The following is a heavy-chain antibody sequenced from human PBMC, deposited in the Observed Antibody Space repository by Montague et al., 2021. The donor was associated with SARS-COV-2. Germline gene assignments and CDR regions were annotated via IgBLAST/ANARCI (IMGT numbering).Heavy chain of an antibody. V-gene: IGHV4-59*04. J-gene: IGHJ3*02. CDR2: IYYHGGT. D-gene: IGHD5-18*01. CDR3: ARATRGYSYDEAFAI. Sequence: SETLSLTCIVSGGSIRVNYYWSCIRQHPGEGLEWIGYIYYHGGTYYNPSLNSRLTISVDTSKNQLSLTLSFVTAAEAAVYYCARATRGYSYDEAFAIWGQGTMVTVSS. CDR1: GGSIRVNYY.